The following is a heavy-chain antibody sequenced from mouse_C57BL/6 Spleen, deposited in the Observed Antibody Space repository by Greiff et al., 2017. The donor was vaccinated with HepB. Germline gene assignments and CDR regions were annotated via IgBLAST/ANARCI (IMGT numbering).Heavy chain of an antibody. CDR1: GYSITSGYY. V-gene: IGHV3-6*01. J-gene: IGHJ1*03. D-gene: IGHD1-1*01. Sequence: DVKLQESGPGLVKPSQSLSLTCSVTGYSITSGYYWNWIRQFPGNKLEWMGYISYDGSNNYNPSLKNRISITRDTSKNQFFLKLNSVTTEDTATYYCASGATVVDWYFDVWGTGTTVTVSS. CDR3: ASGATVVDWYFDV. CDR2: ISYDGSN.